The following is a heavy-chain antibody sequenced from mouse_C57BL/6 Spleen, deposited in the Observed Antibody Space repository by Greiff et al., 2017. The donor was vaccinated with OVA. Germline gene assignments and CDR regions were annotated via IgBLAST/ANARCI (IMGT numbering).Heavy chain of an antibody. V-gene: IGHV14-2*01. Sequence: VQLQQSGPELVKPGASVKLSCTASGFYIKDYYMHWVKQRTEQGLEWIGRIDPEDGEAKYAPKFQGKATITADTSSNTAYLKLSSLTSEDTAVYYCARAYGSSSWFAYWGQGTLVTVSA. J-gene: IGHJ3*01. CDR3: ARAYGSSSWFAY. CDR2: IDPEDGEA. D-gene: IGHD1-1*01. CDR1: GFYIKDYY.